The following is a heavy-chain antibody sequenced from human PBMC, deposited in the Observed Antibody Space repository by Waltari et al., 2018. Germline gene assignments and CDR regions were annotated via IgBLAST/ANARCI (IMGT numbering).Heavy chain of an antibody. J-gene: IGHJ4*02. CDR3: AKVIHTVLRVPFDY. V-gene: IGHV3-23*03. CDR1: GFTFSNYA. Sequence: EVQLLESGGGLVQPGGSLRLSCAASGFTFSNYALSWVSQPPGKGLELDSSILRGGDNGGGSTDYADCVKGRVTISSDTAKNTLFLQMNSLRAGDTAVYYCAKVIHTVLRVPFDYWGQGTLVTVSS. CDR2: ILRGGDNGGGST. D-gene: IGHD2-15*01.